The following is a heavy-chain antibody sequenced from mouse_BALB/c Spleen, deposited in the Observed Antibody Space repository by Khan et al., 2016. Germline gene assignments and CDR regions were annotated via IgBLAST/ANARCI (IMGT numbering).Heavy chain of an antibody. CDR2: INYSGST. Sequence: VQLQESGPSLVKPSQTLSLTCSVTGDSITSGYWNWIRKFPGNKLEYMGYINYSGSTYYNPSLKSRISITRDTSKNQYCLQLNSVTTEAPATDYCASCDSSGSFFDYWGQGTTLTVSS. V-gene: IGHV3-8*02. J-gene: IGHJ2*01. D-gene: IGHD3-2*01. CDR1: GDSITSGY. CDR3: ASCDSSGSFFDY.